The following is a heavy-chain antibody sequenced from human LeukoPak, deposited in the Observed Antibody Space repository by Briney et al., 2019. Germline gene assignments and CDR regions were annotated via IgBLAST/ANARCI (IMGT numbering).Heavy chain of an antibody. CDR2: ISSSSSYT. J-gene: IGHJ6*02. V-gene: IGHV3-11*03. Sequence: KTGGSLRLSCAASGFTFSDYYMSWIRQAPGKGLEWLSYISSSSSYTNYADSVKGRFTISRDNAKNSLYLQMNSLRAEDTAVYYCARWNSGMTTVTTIPRYYYYGMDVWGQGTTVTVSS. CDR3: ARWNSGMTTVTTIPRYYYYGMDV. D-gene: IGHD4-17*01. CDR1: GFTFSDYY.